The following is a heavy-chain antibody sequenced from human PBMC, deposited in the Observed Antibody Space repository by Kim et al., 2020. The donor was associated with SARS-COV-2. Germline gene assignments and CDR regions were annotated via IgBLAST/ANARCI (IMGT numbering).Heavy chain of an antibody. Sequence: GGSLRLSCAASGFTFSSYSMNWVRQAPGKGLEWVSYISSSSSTIYYADSVKGRFTISRDNAKNSLYLQMNSLRDEDTAVYYCARDLWNDVSPRGDWFDPWGQGTLVTVSS. V-gene: IGHV3-48*02. J-gene: IGHJ5*02. CDR3: ARDLWNDVSPRGDWFDP. D-gene: IGHD1-1*01. CDR2: ISSSSSTI. CDR1: GFTFSSYS.